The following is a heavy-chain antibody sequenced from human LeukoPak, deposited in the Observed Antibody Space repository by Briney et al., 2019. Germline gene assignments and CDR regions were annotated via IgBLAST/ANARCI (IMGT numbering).Heavy chain of an antibody. J-gene: IGHJ3*02. CDR3: ARDRSPDAFDI. CDR2: IYIGGNT. Sequence: PGGSLRLSCAASGFTVSSNYMNWVRQAPGKGPEWVSAIYIGGNTYYADSVKGRLTISRDNSKNTLYLQMNSLRAEDTAVYYCARDRSPDAFDIWGHGTMVTVSS. V-gene: IGHV3-66*02. CDR1: GFTVSSNY. D-gene: IGHD3-22*01.